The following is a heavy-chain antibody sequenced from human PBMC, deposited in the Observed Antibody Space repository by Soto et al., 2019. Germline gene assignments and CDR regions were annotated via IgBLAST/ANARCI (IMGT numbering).Heavy chain of an antibody. CDR1: GYSFISYG. CDR3: ARDADASGWSYGMDV. J-gene: IGHJ6*02. Sequence: QVQMVQSGDEVKKPGASVKVSCKVSGYSFISYGISWVRQAPGQGLEWMGWINGYNGHTDYAEKFQGRVFMTIDTPTTIASLELGRLRSDDTAVYYCARDADASGWSYGMDVWGQGTTVTVSS. CDR2: INGYNGHT. V-gene: IGHV1-18*04. D-gene: IGHD6-19*01.